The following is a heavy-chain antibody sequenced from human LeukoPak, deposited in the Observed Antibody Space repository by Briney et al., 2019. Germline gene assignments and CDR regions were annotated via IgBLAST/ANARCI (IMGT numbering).Heavy chain of an antibody. CDR2: TSYDGSNK. CDR3: ARECQDNTRRSTVGAPFDF. J-gene: IGHJ4*02. D-gene: IGHD1-26*01. CDR1: GFIFSNYA. V-gene: IGHV3-30*04. Sequence: PGGSLRLSCAASGFIFSNYAMHWLRQTPGKGLEWVAITSYDGSNKYYADSVKGRFTVSRDNSKNTLFLQMNSLRAEDTAVYYCARECQDNTRRSTVGAPFDFWGQGTVVTVSS.